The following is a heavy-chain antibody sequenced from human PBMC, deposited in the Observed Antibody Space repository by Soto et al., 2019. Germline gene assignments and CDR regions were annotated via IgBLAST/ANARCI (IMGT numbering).Heavy chain of an antibody. D-gene: IGHD1-1*01. J-gene: IGHJ6*02. CDR3: ARNGRTGTLYYSGMDV. CDR1: GGTFSSYA. CDR2: IIPIFGTA. Sequence: QVQLVQSGAEVKKPGSSVKVSCKASGGTFSSYAISWVRQAPGQGHEWMGGIIPIFGTANYAQKFQGRVTITXDESTSTAYMELSSLRSEDTAVYYCARNGRTGTLYYSGMDVWGQGTTVTVSS. V-gene: IGHV1-69*05.